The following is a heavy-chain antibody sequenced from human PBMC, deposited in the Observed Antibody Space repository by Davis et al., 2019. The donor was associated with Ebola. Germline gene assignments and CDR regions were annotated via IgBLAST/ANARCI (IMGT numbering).Heavy chain of an antibody. CDR2: ISYDGSNK. D-gene: IGHD3-3*01. Sequence: GESLKISCAASGFTFSSYGMYWVRQAPGKGLEWVAVISYDGSNKYYADSVKGRFTISRDNSKNTLYLQMNSLRAEDTAVYYCARDPTRTYYDFWSGSSDYYYGMDVWGQGTTVTVSS. J-gene: IGHJ6*02. CDR1: GFTFSSYG. V-gene: IGHV3-30*03. CDR3: ARDPTRTYYDFWSGSSDYYYGMDV.